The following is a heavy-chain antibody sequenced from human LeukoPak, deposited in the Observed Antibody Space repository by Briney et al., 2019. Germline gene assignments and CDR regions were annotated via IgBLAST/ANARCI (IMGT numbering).Heavy chain of an antibody. V-gene: IGHV3-74*01. J-gene: IGHJ6*02. CDR3: AGTTTTCCTD. CDR2: IDSDGIVT. D-gene: IGHD1-26*01. Sequence: GGSLRLSCAASGVAFTRHWMHWVRQAPGKGLVWVSRIDSDGIVTNYADSVKGRFTISRDNAKNTLYLQMNSLRAEDTAMYYCAGTTTTCCTDWGQGTTVTVSS. CDR1: GVAFTRHW.